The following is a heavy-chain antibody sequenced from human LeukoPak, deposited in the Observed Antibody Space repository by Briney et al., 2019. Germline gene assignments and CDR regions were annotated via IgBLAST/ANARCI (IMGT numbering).Heavy chain of an antibody. CDR1: GFTFSSYW. CDR2: ISSDWSST. D-gene: IGHD2-2*01. V-gene: IGHV3-74*01. CDR3: ARAGVPPAMPGAIAY. Sequence: PGGSLRLSCAASGFTFSSYWMHWVRHAPGKGLVWVSRISSDWSSTTYADSVKGRLTISRDNANNTLYLQMHSLRADDTAVLYCARAGVPPAMPGAIAYWGQGTLVTVSP. J-gene: IGHJ4*02.